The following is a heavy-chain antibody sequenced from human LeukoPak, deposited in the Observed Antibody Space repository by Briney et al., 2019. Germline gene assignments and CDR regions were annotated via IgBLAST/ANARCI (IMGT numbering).Heavy chain of an antibody. CDR3: ARDPYDSSWGLCYFDY. J-gene: IGHJ4*02. V-gene: IGHV1-18*01. D-gene: IGHD3-22*01. CDR2: ISVYNGNT. CDR1: GYTFTTYG. Sequence: ASVKVSSKASGYTFTTYGISWVRQAPGQGLEGLGRISVYNGNTNYAQKLQGRVTMTTDTSTSTAYMELRSLRSDDTAVYYCARDPYDSSWGLCYFDYWGQGNLVTVSS.